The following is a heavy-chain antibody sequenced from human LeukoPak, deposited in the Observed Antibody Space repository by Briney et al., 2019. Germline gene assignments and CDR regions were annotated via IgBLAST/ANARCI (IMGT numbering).Heavy chain of an antibody. CDR2: ISYDGSNK. Sequence: GGSLRLSCAASGFTFSSYGAHWVRQAPGKRLEWVAVISYDGSNKYYADSVKGRFTISRDNSKNTLYLQMNSLRAEDTAVYYCAKDPGYCSGGSCSPLYYFDYWGQGTLVTVSS. V-gene: IGHV3-30*18. CDR1: GFTFSSYG. CDR3: AKDPGYCSGGSCSPLYYFDY. D-gene: IGHD2-15*01. J-gene: IGHJ4*02.